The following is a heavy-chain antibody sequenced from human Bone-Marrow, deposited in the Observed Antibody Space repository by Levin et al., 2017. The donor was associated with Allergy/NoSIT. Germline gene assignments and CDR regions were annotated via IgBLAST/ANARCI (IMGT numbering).Heavy chain of an antibody. J-gene: IGHJ4*02. CDR2: INEHGTTT. D-gene: IGHD3-16*01. V-gene: IGHV3-74*01. CDR3: AKDFGGPTDY. Sequence: SCLGSGFSFNNYPMHWVRQVPGKGLVWVSRINEHGTTTNYADSVKGRFTISRDNSKNTLYLEMNSLRVEDTAVYYCAKDFGGPTDYWGQGTLVTVSS. CDR1: GFSFNNYP.